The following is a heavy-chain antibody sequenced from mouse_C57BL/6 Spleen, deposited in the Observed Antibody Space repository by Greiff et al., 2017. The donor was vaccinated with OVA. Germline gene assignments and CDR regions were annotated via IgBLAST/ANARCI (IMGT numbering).Heavy chain of an antibody. Sequence: VQLQQPGTELVKPGASVKLSCKASGYTFTSYWMHWVKQRPGQGLEWIGNINPSNGGTNYNEKFKSKATLTVDKSSSTAYMQLSSLTSEDSAVYYCARFVAYYSNYFDYWGQGTTLTVSS. CDR1: GYTFTSYW. J-gene: IGHJ2*01. V-gene: IGHV1-53*01. CDR3: ARFVAYYSNYFDY. D-gene: IGHD2-5*01. CDR2: INPSNGGT.